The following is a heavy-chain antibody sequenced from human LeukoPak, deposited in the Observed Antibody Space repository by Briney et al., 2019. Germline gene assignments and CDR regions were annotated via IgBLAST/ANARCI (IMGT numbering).Heavy chain of an antibody. CDR2: IYTSGST. V-gene: IGHV4-61*02. CDR3: ARVGYYVD. CDR1: GGSISSGSYY. D-gene: IGHD3-10*02. J-gene: IGHJ4*02. Sequence: SETLSLTCTVSGGSISSGSYYWSWIRQPAGKGLEWIGRIYTSGSTNYNPSLKSRVTISVDTSKNQFSLKLSSVTAADTAVYYCARVGYYVDWGQGTLVTVSS.